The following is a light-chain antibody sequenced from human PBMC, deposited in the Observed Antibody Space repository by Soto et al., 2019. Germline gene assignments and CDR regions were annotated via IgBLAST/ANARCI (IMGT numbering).Light chain of an antibody. V-gene: IGKV1-8*01. CDR3: QQANSFPLT. CDR1: QGISSY. J-gene: IGKJ4*01. Sequence: AIRMTQSPSSLSASTGDRVTITCRASQGISSYLAWYQQKPGKAPKLLIYAASTLQSGVPSRFSGSGSGTDFTLTITSLQPEDFGTYYCQQANSFPLTFGGGTKVDIK. CDR2: AAS.